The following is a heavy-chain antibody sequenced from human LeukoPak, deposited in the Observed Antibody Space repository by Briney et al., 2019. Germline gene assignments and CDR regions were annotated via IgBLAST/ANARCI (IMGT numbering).Heavy chain of an antibody. J-gene: IGHJ4*02. D-gene: IGHD2-2*01. Sequence: SETLSLTRAVSGGSISSGGYSWSWIRQPPGKGLEWIGYIYHSGSTYYNPSLKSRVTISVDRSKNQFSLKLSSVTAADTAVYCCATYCSSTSCYGGAVDYWGQGTLVTVSS. CDR2: IYHSGST. CDR1: GGSISSGGYS. V-gene: IGHV4-30-2*01. CDR3: ATYCSSTSCYGGAVDY.